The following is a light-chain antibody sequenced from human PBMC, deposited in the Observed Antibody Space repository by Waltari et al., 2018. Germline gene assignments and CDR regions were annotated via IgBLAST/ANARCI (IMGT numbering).Light chain of an antibody. Sequence: QSALTQPASVSGSPGQSITISCTGTSRDVGAYTYISWYQQHPGKVPKVMIFDVSNRPSGVSYRFSCCKSGNTASLTISGLQAEDEADYYCAAYTSRNTLVFGSGTKVTIL. CDR3: AAYTSRNTLV. V-gene: IGLV2-14*03. CDR1: SRDVGAYTY. CDR2: DVS. J-gene: IGLJ1*01.